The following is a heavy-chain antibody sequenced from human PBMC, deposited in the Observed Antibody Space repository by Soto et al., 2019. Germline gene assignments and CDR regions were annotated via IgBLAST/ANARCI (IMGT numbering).Heavy chain of an antibody. V-gene: IGHV4-59*08. CDR1: GGSISSYY. J-gene: IGHJ4*02. Sequence: SETLSLTCTVSGGSISSYYWSWIRQPPGKGLEWIGYIYYSGSTYYNPSLKSRVTISVDTSKNQFSLKLSSVTAADTAVYYCARFWEIVPDYWGQGTLVTVSS. D-gene: IGHD1-26*01. CDR2: IYYSGST. CDR3: ARFWEIVPDY.